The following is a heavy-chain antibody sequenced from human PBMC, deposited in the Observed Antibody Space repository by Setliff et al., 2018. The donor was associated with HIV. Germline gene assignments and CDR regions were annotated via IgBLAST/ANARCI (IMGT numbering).Heavy chain of an antibody. CDR3: ARGEGSGWYAYYFDY. Sequence: SELLSLTCTVSGGSISSGDYYWSWIRQPPGKGLEWIGYIYYSGSTYYNPSLKSRVTISVDTSKNQFSLKLSSVIAADTAVYYCARGEGSGWYAYYFDYWGQGTLVTVSS. CDR1: GGSISSGDYY. D-gene: IGHD6-19*01. J-gene: IGHJ4*02. CDR2: IYYSGST. V-gene: IGHV4-30-4*02.